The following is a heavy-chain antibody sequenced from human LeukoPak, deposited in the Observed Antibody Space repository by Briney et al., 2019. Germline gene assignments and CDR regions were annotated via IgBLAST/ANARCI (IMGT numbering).Heavy chain of an antibody. J-gene: IGHJ4*02. V-gene: IGHV3-30*18. Sequence: GGSLRLSCAATGFTFSSYGMHWVRQAPGKGLEWVAVISYDGSNKYYADSVKGRFTISRDNSKNTLYLQMNSLRAEDTAVYYCAKDGFDYWGQGTLVTVSS. CDR3: AKDGFDY. CDR1: GFTFSSYG. CDR2: ISYDGSNK.